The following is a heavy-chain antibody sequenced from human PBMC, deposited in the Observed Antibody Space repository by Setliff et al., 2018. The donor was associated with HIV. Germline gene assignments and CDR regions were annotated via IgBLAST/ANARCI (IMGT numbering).Heavy chain of an antibody. CDR2: IYPDNSDA. J-gene: IGHJ3*02. D-gene: IGHD6-19*01. CDR3: ARASGGWSPAGGGFDI. Sequence: PGESLKISCRGSGYNFPNYWIAWVRQMPGKGLEWMGIIYPDNSDARYAPSFQGQVTISVDKTMRTACLQWSSLKASDTAIYYCARASGGWSPAGGGFDIWGHGTMVTVSS. CDR1: GYNFPNYW. V-gene: IGHV5-51*01.